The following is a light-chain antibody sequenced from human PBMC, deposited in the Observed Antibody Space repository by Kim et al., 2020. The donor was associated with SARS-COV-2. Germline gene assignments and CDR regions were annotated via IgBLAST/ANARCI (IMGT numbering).Light chain of an antibody. V-gene: IGKV3-15*01. CDR3: QQYNNWPPFT. CDR1: KSGGSN. Sequence: STRERATLSCRAGKSGGSNLAWYQQKPGQAPRLLIYGASTRATGIPARFSGSGSGTEVTLTISSLQSEDFAVYYCQQYNNWPPFTFGPGTKVDIK. CDR2: GAS. J-gene: IGKJ3*01.